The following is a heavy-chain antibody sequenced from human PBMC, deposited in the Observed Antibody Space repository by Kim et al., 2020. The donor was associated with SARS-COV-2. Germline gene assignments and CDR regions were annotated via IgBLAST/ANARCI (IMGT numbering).Heavy chain of an antibody. V-gene: IGHV1-24*01. CDR3: ATDFIVVVPADPGRDAFDI. J-gene: IGHJ3*02. CDR1: GYTLTELS. Sequence: ASVKVSCKVSGYTLTELSMHWVRQAPGKGLEWMGGFDPEDGETIYAQKFQGRVTMTEDTSTDTAYMELSSLRSEDTAVYYCATDFIVVVPADPGRDAFDIWGQGTMVTVSS. CDR2: FDPEDGET. D-gene: IGHD2-2*01.